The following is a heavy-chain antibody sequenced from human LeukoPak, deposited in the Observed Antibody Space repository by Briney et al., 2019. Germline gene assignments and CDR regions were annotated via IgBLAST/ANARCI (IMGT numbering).Heavy chain of an antibody. V-gene: IGHV1-69*04. J-gene: IGHJ4*02. CDR1: GGTFSSYA. CDR2: IIPILGIA. D-gene: IGHD3-22*01. Sequence: SVKVSCKASGGTFSSYAISWVRQAPGQGLEWMGRIIPILGIANYAQRFQGRVTITADKSTSTAYMELSSLRSEDTAVYYCARAPNYYDSSGYYYLYFDYWGQGTLVTVSS. CDR3: ARAPNYYDSSGYYYLYFDY.